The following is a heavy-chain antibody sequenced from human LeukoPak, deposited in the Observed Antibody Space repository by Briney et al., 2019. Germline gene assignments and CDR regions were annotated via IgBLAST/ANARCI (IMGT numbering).Heavy chain of an antibody. J-gene: IGHJ4*02. CDR1: GGTFSSYA. V-gene: IGHV1-69*05. Sequence: ASVKVSCKASGGTFSSYAISWVRQAPGQGLEWMGGIIPIFGTANYAQKFQGRVTITTDESTRTAYMELSSLRSEDTAVYYCARTPKSETYYYDSSGYSPFDYWGQGTLVTVSS. D-gene: IGHD3-22*01. CDR3: ARTPKSETYYYDSSGYSPFDY. CDR2: IIPIFGTA.